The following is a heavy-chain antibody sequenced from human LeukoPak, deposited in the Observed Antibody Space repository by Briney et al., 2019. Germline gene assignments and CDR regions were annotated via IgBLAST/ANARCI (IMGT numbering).Heavy chain of an antibody. D-gene: IGHD4-17*01. J-gene: IGHJ6*02. Sequence: GGSLRLSCAASGFTFSSYGMHWVRQAPGKGLEWVAVIWYDGSNKYYADSVKGRFTISRDNSKNTLNLQMNSLRAEDTAVYYCARDMRGDYGDYSSSDYYYGMDVWGQGTTVTVSS. V-gene: IGHV3-33*01. CDR3: ARDMRGDYGDYSSSDYYYGMDV. CDR2: IWYDGSNK. CDR1: GFTFSSYG.